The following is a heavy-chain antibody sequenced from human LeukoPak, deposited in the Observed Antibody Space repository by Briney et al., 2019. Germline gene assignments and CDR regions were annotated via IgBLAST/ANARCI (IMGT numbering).Heavy chain of an antibody. Sequence: SETLSLTCTVSGGSISSGGYYWSWIRQHPGKGLEWIGYIYYSGSTYYNPSLKSRVTVSVDTSKNQFSLKLSSVTAADTAVYYCARCGKDGDYVQNWGQGTLVTVSS. CDR2: IYYSGST. D-gene: IGHD4-17*01. CDR3: ARCGKDGDYVQN. V-gene: IGHV4-31*03. J-gene: IGHJ4*02. CDR1: GGSISSGGYY.